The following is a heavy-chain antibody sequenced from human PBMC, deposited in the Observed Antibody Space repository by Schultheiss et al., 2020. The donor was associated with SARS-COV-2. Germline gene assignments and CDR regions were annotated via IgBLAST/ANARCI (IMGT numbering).Heavy chain of an antibody. J-gene: IGHJ5*02. CDR3: AKDRSGPTAGRGGWSDP. CDR1: GFTFSSYE. Sequence: GGSLRLSCAASGFTFSSYEMNWVRQAPGKGLEWVSYISSSSSYIYYADSVKGRFTITRDNAKNSLFLQMNSLRAEDTAVYYCAKDRSGPTAGRGGWSDPWGQGTLVTVSS. D-gene: IGHD6-13*01. V-gene: IGHV3-48*03. CDR2: ISSSSSYI.